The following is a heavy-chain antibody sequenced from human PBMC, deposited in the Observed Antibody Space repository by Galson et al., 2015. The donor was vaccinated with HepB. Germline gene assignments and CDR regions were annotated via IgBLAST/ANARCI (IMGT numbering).Heavy chain of an antibody. CDR1: GYTFSTYD. CDR2: MSPNSGYT. D-gene: IGHD7-27*01. Sequence: SVKVSCKASGYTFSTYDINWVRQATGQGLEWLGWMSPNSGYTGYAQEFQDRVTMTRDTSISTAYLGLNSLRAEDTAVYYCARNLPRTGDFASWGKGTLVTVSS. CDR3: ARNLPRTGDFAS. V-gene: IGHV1-8*01. J-gene: IGHJ4*02.